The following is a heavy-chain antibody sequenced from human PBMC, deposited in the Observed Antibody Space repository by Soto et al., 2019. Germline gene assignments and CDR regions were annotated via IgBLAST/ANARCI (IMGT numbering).Heavy chain of an antibody. J-gene: IGHJ4*02. Sequence: ASVKVSCKASGYSFTSYAMHWLLQAPGQRLEWMGWINAGNGNTKYSQKFQGRVTITRDTSASTAYMELSSLRSEDTAVYYCAKSKSDYGGYFDYWGQGTLVTVSS. CDR1: GYSFTSYA. D-gene: IGHD4-17*01. CDR3: AKSKSDYGGYFDY. CDR2: INAGNGNT. V-gene: IGHV1-3*01.